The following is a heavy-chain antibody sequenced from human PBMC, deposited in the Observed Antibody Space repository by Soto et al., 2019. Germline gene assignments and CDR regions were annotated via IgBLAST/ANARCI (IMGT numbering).Heavy chain of an antibody. D-gene: IGHD3-3*01. J-gene: IGHJ6*02. V-gene: IGHV4-31*03. CDR3: ASNSRQYYDFWSGYYPKLYYYYGMDV. Sequence: PSETLSLTCTVSGGSISSGGYYWSWIRQHPGKGLEWIGYIYYSGSTYYNPSLKSRVTISVDTSKNQFSLKLSSVTAADTAVYYCASNSRQYYDFWSGYYPKLYYYYGMDVWGQGTTVTVSS. CDR1: GGSISSGGYY. CDR2: IYYSGST.